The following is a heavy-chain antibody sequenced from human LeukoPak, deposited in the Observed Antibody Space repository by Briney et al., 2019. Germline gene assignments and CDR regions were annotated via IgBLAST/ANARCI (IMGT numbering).Heavy chain of an antibody. D-gene: IGHD6-6*01. CDR3: ARGPNSNWSGLDF. J-gene: IGHJ4*02. CDR1: GFTFSSYG. CDR2: INSDGSIT. Sequence: GGSLRLSCAASGFTFSSYGMHWVRQAPGKGLVWVSHINSDGSITSYADSVKGRFTVSRDNAKNTLYLQVNNLRAEDTAVYYCARGPNSNWSGLDFWGQGTLLTVSS. V-gene: IGHV3-74*01.